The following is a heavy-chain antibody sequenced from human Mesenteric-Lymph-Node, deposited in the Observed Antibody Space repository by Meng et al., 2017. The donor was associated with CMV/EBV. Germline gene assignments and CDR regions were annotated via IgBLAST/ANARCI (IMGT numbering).Heavy chain of an antibody. D-gene: IGHD4-17*01. J-gene: IGHJ4*02. Sequence: GGSLRLSCAASGFTVSRNYMSWVRQAPGKGLEWVSLIYRGGSTYYADSVKGRFTISRDSSKNTLNLQMNSLRPEDTAVYYCAGRDFGDYPYFDYWSQGTLVTVSS. V-gene: IGHV3-66*02. CDR1: GFTVSRNY. CDR3: AGRDFGDYPYFDY. CDR2: IYRGGST.